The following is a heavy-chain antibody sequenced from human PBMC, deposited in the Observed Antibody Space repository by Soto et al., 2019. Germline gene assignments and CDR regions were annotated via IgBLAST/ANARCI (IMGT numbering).Heavy chain of an antibody. CDR3: ARWTTTNWFAP. CDR2: INHSGST. V-gene: IGHV4-34*01. CDR1: GGSFSGYY. J-gene: IGHJ5*02. Sequence: SETLSLTCAVYGGSFSGYYWSWIRQPPGKGLEWIGEINHSGSTNYNPSLKSRVTISVDTSKNQFSLKLSSVTAADTAVYYCARWTTTNWFAPWGQGTLVTVSS. D-gene: IGHD1-1*01.